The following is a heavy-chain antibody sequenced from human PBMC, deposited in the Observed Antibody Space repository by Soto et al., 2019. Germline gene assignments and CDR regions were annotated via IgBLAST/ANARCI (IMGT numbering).Heavy chain of an antibody. CDR1: GFTFSSYS. CDR3: AREKRQWLERFGMDV. CDR2: ISSSSSTI. V-gene: IGHV3-48*02. J-gene: IGHJ6*02. D-gene: IGHD6-19*01. Sequence: PVGSMRLSCAASGFTFSSYSMNWVRQAPGKGLEWVSYISSSSSTIYYADSVKGRFTISRDNAKNSLYLQMNSLRDEDTAVYYCAREKRQWLERFGMDVWGQGTTLTGSS.